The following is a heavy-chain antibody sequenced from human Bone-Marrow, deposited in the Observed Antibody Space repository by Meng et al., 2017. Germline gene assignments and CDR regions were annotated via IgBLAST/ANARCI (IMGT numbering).Heavy chain of an antibody. CDR1: GYTFTGYY. CDR2: INPNRGGT. D-gene: IGHD6-19*01. J-gene: IGHJ3*02. Sequence: ASVKVFCKASGYTFTGYYMHWVRQAPGQGLEWMGRINPNRGGTNYAQKFQGRVTMTRDTSISTAYMELSRLRSDDTAVYYCARFPYRGIAVAGPLDAFDIWGQGTMVTVSS. CDR3: ARFPYRGIAVAGPLDAFDI. V-gene: IGHV1-2*06.